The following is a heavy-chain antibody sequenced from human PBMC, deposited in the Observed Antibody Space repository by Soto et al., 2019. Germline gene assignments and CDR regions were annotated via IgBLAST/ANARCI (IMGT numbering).Heavy chain of an antibody. CDR3: TAGTGTTTYDAFDI. CDR2: IKSKTDGGTT. CDR1: GFTFSNAW. D-gene: IGHD1-7*01. J-gene: IGHJ3*02. V-gene: IGHV3-15*07. Sequence: GGSLRLSCAASGFTFSNAWMNWVRQAPGKGLEWVGRIKSKTDGGTTNYAAPVKGRFTISRDDSKNTLYLQMNSLKTEDTAVYYCTAGTGTTTYDAFDIWGQGTMVTVSS.